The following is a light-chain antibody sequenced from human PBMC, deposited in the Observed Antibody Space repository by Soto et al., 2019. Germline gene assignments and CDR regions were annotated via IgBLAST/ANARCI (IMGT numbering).Light chain of an antibody. CDR3: HQRQSWPRT. CDR2: YTS. V-gene: IGKV3-11*01. J-gene: IGKJ1*01. CDR1: QYVGTR. Sequence: EIVLTQSPATLALSPGDTATLSCGASQYVGTRLAWYEHKPGQAPRVLIYYTSNRATGIPARFSGSGSGTDCTLTINSLAPEDFAIYYCHQRQSWPRTFGQGTKVDIK.